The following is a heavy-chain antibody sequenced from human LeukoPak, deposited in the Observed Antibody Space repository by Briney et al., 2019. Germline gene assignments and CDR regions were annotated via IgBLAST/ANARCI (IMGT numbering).Heavy chain of an antibody. CDR2: INHSGSS. V-gene: IGHV4-34*01. Sequence: SETLSLTCAVYGGSFSGYYWSWIRQPPGKGLELIGEINHSGSSNYNPSLQSRVTISVDTSKNQFSLKLSSVTAAHTAVYYCARHVRYGSGSFPYRWGQGPLVTVSS. J-gene: IGHJ5*02. CDR1: GGSFSGYY. D-gene: IGHD3-10*01. CDR3: ARHVRYGSGSFPYR.